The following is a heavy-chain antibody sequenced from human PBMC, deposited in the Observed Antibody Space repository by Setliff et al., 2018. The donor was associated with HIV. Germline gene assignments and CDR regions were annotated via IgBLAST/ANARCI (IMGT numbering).Heavy chain of an antibody. CDR2: IYTDGST. D-gene: IGHD3-3*01. V-gene: IGHV4-61*09. CDR3: ARLGYYNFWSGYWTDY. CDR1: GGSITSGNYF. J-gene: IGHJ4*01. Sequence: SETLSLTCTVSGGSITSGNYFWTWIRQPAGKGLEWIGHIYTDGSTNYNPSFRSRVTISVDSSKNQFSLKLSSVTAADTAVYYCARLGYYNFWSGYWTDYWGHGTLVTVSS.